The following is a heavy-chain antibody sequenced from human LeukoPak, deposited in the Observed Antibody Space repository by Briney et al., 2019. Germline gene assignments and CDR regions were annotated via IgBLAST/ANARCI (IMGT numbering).Heavy chain of an antibody. CDR2: IYTSGST. J-gene: IGHJ6*03. V-gene: IGHV4-4*09. CDR1: GGSISSYY. Sequence: SETLSLTCTVSGGSISSYYRSWIRQPPGKGLEWIGYIYTSGSTNYNPSLKSRVTISIDTSKNQFSLKLSSVTAADTAVYYCARQGGLTTGYYYYMDVWGKGTTVTVSS. D-gene: IGHD4-11*01. CDR3: ARQGGLTTGYYYYMDV.